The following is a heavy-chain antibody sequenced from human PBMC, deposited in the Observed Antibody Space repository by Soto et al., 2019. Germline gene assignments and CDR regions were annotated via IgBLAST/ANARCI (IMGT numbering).Heavy chain of an antibody. CDR3: ARVWRSSSLERNSLTGTAFDI. D-gene: IGHD6-13*01. CDR1: GGSISSYY. V-gene: IGHV4-59*01. CDR2: IYYSGST. J-gene: IGHJ3*02. Sequence: PSETLSLTCTVSGGSISSYYWSWIRQPPGKGLEWIGYIYYSGSTNYNPSLKSRVTISVDTSKNQFSLKLSSVTAADTAVYYCARVWRSSSLERNSLTGTAFDIWGQGTMVTVSS.